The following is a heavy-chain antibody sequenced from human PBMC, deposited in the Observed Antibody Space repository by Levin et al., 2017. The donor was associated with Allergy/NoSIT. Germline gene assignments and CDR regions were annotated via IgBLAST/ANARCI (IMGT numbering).Heavy chain of an antibody. CDR3: AKDSGDYDSNSYRNHAFDL. Sequence: PGGSLRLSCAASGFPFSSYAMSWVRQTPGKGLEWLSTISGSGGSINDADSVKGRFTISRDNSKNTIYLRMNSLRAEDTAMYYCAKDSGDYDSNSYRNHAFDLWGQGTVVTVSS. D-gene: IGHD3-22*01. CDR2: ISGSGGSI. CDR1: GFPFSSYA. J-gene: IGHJ3*01. V-gene: IGHV3-23*01.